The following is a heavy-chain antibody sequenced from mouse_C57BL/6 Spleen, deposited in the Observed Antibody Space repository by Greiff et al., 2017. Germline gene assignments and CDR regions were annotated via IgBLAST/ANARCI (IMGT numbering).Heavy chain of an antibody. J-gene: IGHJ3*01. V-gene: IGHV5-17*01. CDR1: GFTFSDYG. D-gene: IGHD2-4*01. Sequence: VQLKESGGGLVKPGGSLKLSCAASGFTFSDYGMHWVRQAPEKGLEWVAYIISGSSTIYYADTVKGRFTISRDNAKNTLFLQMTSLRSEDTAMYYCARNYDYSWFAYWGQGTLVTVSA. CDR2: IISGSSTI. CDR3: ARNYDYSWFAY.